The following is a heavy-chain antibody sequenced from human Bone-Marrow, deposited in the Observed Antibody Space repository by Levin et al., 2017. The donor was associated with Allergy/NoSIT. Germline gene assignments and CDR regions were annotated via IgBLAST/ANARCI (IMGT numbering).Heavy chain of an antibody. CDR2: VYYSGST. Sequence: SETLSLTCTVSGASISSHYWSWIRQPPGKGLEWIGLVYYSGSTYYNPSLKSRVTISVDTSKNQFSLKLNSVTAADTAMYYCARDFDYAKRDDAFDIWGQGTMVTVSS. CDR1: GASISSHY. V-gene: IGHV4-59*11. D-gene: IGHD3-9*01. CDR3: ARDFDYAKRDDAFDI. J-gene: IGHJ3*02.